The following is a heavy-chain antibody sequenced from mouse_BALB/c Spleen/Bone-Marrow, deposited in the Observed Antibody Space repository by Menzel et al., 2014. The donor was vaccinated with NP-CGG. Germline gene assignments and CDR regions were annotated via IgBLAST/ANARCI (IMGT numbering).Heavy chain of an antibody. Sequence: EVKLMESGGGLVQPGGSRKLSCAASGFTFSRFGMHWVRQAPEKGLEWVAFISSGSSSIYYTDTVKGRFTISRDNPKNTLFLQMTSLRSEDTAMYYCGRGDYWGQGTTLTVSS. CDR3: GRGDY. CDR2: ISSGSSSI. V-gene: IGHV5-17*02. J-gene: IGHJ2*01. CDR1: GFTFSRFG.